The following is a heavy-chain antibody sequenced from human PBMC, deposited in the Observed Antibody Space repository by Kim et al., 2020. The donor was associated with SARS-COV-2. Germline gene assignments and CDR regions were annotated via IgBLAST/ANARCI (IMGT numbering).Heavy chain of an antibody. CDR3: ARGIQLWLANGNFDY. J-gene: IGHJ4*02. V-gene: IGHV3-48*03. Sequence: DSVKCRFTISRDNAKNSLYLQMNSLRAEDTAVYYCARGIQLWLANGNFDYWGQGTLVTVSS. D-gene: IGHD5-18*01.